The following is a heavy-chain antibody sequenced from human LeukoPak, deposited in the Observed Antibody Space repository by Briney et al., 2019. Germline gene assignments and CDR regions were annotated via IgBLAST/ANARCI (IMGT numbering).Heavy chain of an antibody. J-gene: IGHJ4*02. CDR1: GFTFSSYS. V-gene: IGHV3-21*01. Sequence: GGSLRLSCAASGFTFSSYSMNWVRQAPGKGLEWVSSISSSSSYIYYADSVKGRFTISRDNARNSLYLQMNSLRAEDTAVYYCTTVPYYDILTGPFDYWGQGTLVTVSS. CDR3: TTVPYYDILTGPFDY. CDR2: ISSSSSYI. D-gene: IGHD3-9*01.